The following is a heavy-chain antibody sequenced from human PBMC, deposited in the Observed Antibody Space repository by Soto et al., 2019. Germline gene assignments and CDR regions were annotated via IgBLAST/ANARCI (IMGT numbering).Heavy chain of an antibody. J-gene: IGHJ6*02. D-gene: IGHD1-1*01. CDR3: AREGTTVDSYYYYGMDV. CDR2: IYNSGST. V-gene: IGHV4-59*01. CDR1: GGSISSYY. Sequence: QVQLQESGPGLVKPSETLSLTCTVSGGSISSYYWSWIRQPPGKGLEWIGYIYNSGSTNYNPSLKSRVNISVETSKTQFSRKLSSVTAADTAVYYCAREGTTVDSYYYYGMDVRGPGTTVTVSS.